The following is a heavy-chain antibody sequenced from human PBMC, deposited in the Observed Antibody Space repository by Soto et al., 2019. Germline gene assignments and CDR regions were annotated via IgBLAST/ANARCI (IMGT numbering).Heavy chain of an antibody. CDR1: GGSISSYY. CDR2: IYYSGST. Sequence: SETLSLTCTVSGGSISSYYWSWIRQPPGKGLEWIGYIYYSGSTNYNPSLKSRVTISVDTSKNQFSLKLSSVTAADTAVYYCARMDYYDSSGYYSVYFDYWGQGTLVTVSS. D-gene: IGHD3-22*01. CDR3: ARMDYYDSSGYYSVYFDY. V-gene: IGHV4-59*01. J-gene: IGHJ4*02.